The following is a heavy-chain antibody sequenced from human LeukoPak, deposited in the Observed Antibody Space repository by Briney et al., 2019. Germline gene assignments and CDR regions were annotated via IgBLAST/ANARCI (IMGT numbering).Heavy chain of an antibody. CDR3: AKWGRTSLNNWFDP. Sequence: SVKVSCKASGGTFSSYAISWVRQAPGQGLEWMGGIIPIFGSANYAQTFQDRVTITADESTNTAYMELSSLKSEDTAVYYCAKWGRTSLNNWFDPWGQGTLVTVSS. CDR1: GGTFSSYA. V-gene: IGHV1-69*13. J-gene: IGHJ5*02. CDR2: IIPIFGSA. D-gene: IGHD7-27*01.